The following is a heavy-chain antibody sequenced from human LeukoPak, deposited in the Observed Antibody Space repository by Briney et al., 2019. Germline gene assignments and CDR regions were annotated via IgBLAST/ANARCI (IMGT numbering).Heavy chain of an antibody. Sequence: ASVKVSCKTSGYSFTGYYIHWVRQAPGQGLEWMGWISAYNGNTNYAQKLQGRVTMTTDTSTSTAYMELRSLRSDDTAVYYCARVWPPRTPAHFDYWGQGTLVTVSS. CDR2: ISAYNGNT. D-gene: IGHD3-16*01. J-gene: IGHJ4*02. CDR1: GYSFTGYY. V-gene: IGHV1-18*04. CDR3: ARVWPPRTPAHFDY.